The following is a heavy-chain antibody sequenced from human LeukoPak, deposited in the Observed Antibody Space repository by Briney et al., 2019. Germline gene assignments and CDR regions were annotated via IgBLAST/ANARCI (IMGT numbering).Heavy chain of an antibody. CDR3: ARAKRGYSGYELDY. CDR2: IYYSGST. CDR1: GGSISSYY. J-gene: IGHJ4*02. D-gene: IGHD5-12*01. V-gene: IGHV4-59*01. Sequence: PSETLSLTCTVSGGSISSYYWSWIRQPPGKGLEWIGYIYYSGSTNYNASLKSRVTISVDTSKNQFSLKLSSVTAADTAVYYCARAKRGYSGYELDYWGQGTLVTVSS.